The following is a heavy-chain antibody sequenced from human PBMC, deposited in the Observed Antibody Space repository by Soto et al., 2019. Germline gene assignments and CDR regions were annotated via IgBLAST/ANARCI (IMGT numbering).Heavy chain of an antibody. Sequence: QVQLVQSGAEVKKPGASVKVSCKASGYTFTDYGISWVRQAPGQGLEWMGWISTYNGNTIYAQKIQGRVTMTTDTSTSTAYVELRSLRSDDTAVYYCAREEGISDWHAFDYWGQGTLFTVSS. J-gene: IGHJ4*02. D-gene: IGHD6-19*01. V-gene: IGHV1-18*04. CDR3: AREEGISDWHAFDY. CDR2: ISTYNGNT. CDR1: GYTFTDYG.